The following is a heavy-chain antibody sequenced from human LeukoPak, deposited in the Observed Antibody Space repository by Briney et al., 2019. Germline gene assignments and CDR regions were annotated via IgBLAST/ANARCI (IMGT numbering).Heavy chain of an antibody. D-gene: IGHD6-19*01. CDR1: GYSFSPYW. V-gene: IGHV5-51*01. CDR2: IYPDDSDT. CDR3: ARRIAVAGAFDY. Sequence: GESLKISCKGSGYSFSPYWIGWGRQMPGKGLEWMGIIYPDDSDTRYSPSFQGQVTISADKSIDTAYLQWSSLKASDTAMYYCARRIAVAGAFDYWGQGTLVTVTS. J-gene: IGHJ4*02.